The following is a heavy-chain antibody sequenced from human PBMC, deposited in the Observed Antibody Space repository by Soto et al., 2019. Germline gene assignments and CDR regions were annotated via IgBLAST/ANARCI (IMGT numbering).Heavy chain of an antibody. V-gene: IGHV3-30*03. J-gene: IGHJ4*02. Sequence: GGSLRLSCAASGFTFSSYGMHWVRQAPGKGLEWVAVISYDGSNKYYADSVKGRFTISRDNSKNTLYLQMNSLRAEDTAVYYCATDQWVVVVAATLDYWGQGTMVTVSS. CDR3: ATDQWVVVVAATLDY. CDR2: ISYDGSNK. CDR1: GFTFSSYG. D-gene: IGHD2-15*01.